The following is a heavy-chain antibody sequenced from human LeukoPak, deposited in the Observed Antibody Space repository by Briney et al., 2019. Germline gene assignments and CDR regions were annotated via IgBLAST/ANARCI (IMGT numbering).Heavy chain of an antibody. CDR3: ARGNPSYSGYDLGYFDY. J-gene: IGHJ4*02. Sequence: SETLSLTCTVSGGSISSYYWSWIRQPPGKGLEWIGYIYYSGSTNYNPSLKSRVTISVDTSKNQFSLKLSSVTAADTAVYYCARGNPSYSGYDLGYFDYWGQGTLVTVSS. V-gene: IGHV4-59*01. CDR2: IYYSGST. CDR1: GGSISSYY. D-gene: IGHD5-12*01.